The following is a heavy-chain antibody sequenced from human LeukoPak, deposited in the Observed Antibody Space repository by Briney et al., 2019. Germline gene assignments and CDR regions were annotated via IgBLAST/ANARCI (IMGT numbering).Heavy chain of an antibody. J-gene: IGHJ4*02. D-gene: IGHD3-10*01. Sequence: ASVKVSCKTSGYNFINNYVHWVRQAPGQGLEWMGQINPKGGITSYAQSFQGRVTMTSDTSTSTIYMDLGELRSEDTAIYYCARDSGWSKYDYWGQGALVIVSS. CDR1: GYNFINNY. V-gene: IGHV1-46*01. CDR3: ARDSGWSKYDY. CDR2: INPKGGIT.